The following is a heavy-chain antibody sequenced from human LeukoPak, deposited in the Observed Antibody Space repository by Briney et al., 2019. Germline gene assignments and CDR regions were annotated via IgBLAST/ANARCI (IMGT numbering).Heavy chain of an antibody. CDR3: ARLRYYGMDV. J-gene: IGHJ6*02. CDR1: GFSFSDYY. Sequence: GGSLKLSCAASGFSFSDYYVSWIRQAPGKGLECVSYISSRGTTIYYADSVKGRFTISRDNAKNSLYLQMSSLRAEDTAVYYCARLRYYGMDVWGQGTTVTVSS. CDR2: ISSRGTTI. V-gene: IGHV3-11*04.